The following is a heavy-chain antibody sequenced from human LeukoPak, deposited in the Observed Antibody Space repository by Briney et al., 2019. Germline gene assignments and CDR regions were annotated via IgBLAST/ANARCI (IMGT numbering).Heavy chain of an antibody. J-gene: IGHJ3*02. D-gene: IGHD3-22*01. Sequence: PGGSLRLSCAASGFTFDDHGMSWVRQAPGKGLEWVSGINWNGGSTGYADSVKGRLTISRDNAKNSLYLQMNSLRAEDTAVYYCARALPYDSSGRRAFDIWGQGTMVTVSS. V-gene: IGHV3-20*04. CDR1: GFTFDDHG. CDR2: INWNGGST. CDR3: ARALPYDSSGRRAFDI.